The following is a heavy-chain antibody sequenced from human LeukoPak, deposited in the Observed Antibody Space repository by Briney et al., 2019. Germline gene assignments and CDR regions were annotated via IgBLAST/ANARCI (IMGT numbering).Heavy chain of an antibody. J-gene: IGHJ6*03. V-gene: IGHV4-38-2*02. Sequence: SETLSLTCTLSGYSISSGYYWGWIRQPPGKGLEWIGSIYESGSTYYNPSLKSRVTISVDTSKHQFSLKLSSVTAADTGVYYCARATADYYYYYMDVWGKGTTVTVSS. CDR1: GYSISSGYY. CDR2: IYESGST. D-gene: IGHD4-11*01. CDR3: ARATADYYYYYMDV.